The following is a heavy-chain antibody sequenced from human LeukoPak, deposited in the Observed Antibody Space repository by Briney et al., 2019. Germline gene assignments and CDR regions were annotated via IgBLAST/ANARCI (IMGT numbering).Heavy chain of an antibody. CDR3: AKPISLPYDFDY. Sequence: TGGSLRLSCAASGFTFSSYGMHWVRQAPGKGLEWVAVISYDGSNKYYADSVKGRLTISRDNSKNTLYLQMNSLRAEDTAVYYCAKPISLPYDFDYWGQGTLVTVSS. J-gene: IGHJ4*02. D-gene: IGHD4-17*01. V-gene: IGHV3-30*18. CDR2: ISYDGSNK. CDR1: GFTFSSYG.